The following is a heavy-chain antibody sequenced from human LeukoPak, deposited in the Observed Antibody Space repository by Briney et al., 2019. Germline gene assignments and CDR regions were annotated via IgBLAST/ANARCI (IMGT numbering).Heavy chain of an antibody. CDR1: VFTVSSTY. CDR3: ARDRRSGLGHAFDI. V-gene: IGHV3-53*01. J-gene: IGHJ3*02. D-gene: IGHD3-3*01. CDR2: IYPGGNA. Sequence: GGSLRLSCAASVFTVSSTYITWLRQAPGKGLEWVSVIYPGGNALYADSVKGRFTISRDISKNIVYLQINNLRVEDTAVYYCARDRRSGLGHAFDIWGQGTVVTVSS.